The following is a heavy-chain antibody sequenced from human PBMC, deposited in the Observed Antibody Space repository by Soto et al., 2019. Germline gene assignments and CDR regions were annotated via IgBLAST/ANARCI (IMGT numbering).Heavy chain of an antibody. J-gene: IGHJ4*02. CDR2: TIPLLNVA. CDR3: ARDSPIGSTFSGYDAIDS. CDR1: GGTFSTST. Sequence: SVKVSRKASGGTFSTSTFTWVRQAPGQGLEWMGRTIPLLNVADYAQDFQGRLTITADKSTSTTYMELTSLTSKDTAVYYCARDSPIGSTFSGYDAIDSWGQGTLVTVSS. V-gene: IGHV1-69*04. D-gene: IGHD5-12*01.